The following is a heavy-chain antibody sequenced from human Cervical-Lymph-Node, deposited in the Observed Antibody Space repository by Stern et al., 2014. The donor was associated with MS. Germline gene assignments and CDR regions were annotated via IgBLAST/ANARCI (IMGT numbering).Heavy chain of an antibody. CDR1: GYNFTSYS. D-gene: IGHD4-17*01. V-gene: IGHV7-4-1*02. CDR3: ATHTVPDF. CDR2: INTNTGTP. J-gene: IGHJ4*02. Sequence: VQLVESESELTKPGASVKVSCQASGYNFTSYSMNWVRQAPGQGLEWMGWINTNTGTPTYAQGFTGRFVFSLDTSVNTAYLQISSLKAEDTAVYYYATHTVPDFWGQGTLVTVSS.